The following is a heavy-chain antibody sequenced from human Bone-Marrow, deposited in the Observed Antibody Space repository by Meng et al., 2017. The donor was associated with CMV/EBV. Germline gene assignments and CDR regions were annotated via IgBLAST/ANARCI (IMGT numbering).Heavy chain of an antibody. CDR2: IYSGGSST. J-gene: IGHJ6*02. CDR1: GFTFSSYA. V-gene: IGHV3-23*03. Sequence: GGSLRLSCAASGFTFSSYAMSWVRQAPGKGLEWVSAIYSGGSSTYYADSVKGRFTISRDNSKNTLYLQMNSLRAEDTAVYYCAKRDGGMDVWGQGTTVTVSS. CDR3: AKRDGGMDV.